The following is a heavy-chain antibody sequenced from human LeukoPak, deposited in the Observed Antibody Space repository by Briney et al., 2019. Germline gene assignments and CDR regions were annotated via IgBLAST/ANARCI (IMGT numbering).Heavy chain of an antibody. J-gene: IGHJ6*02. V-gene: IGHV4-4*02. CDR2: IDHSGSA. CDR3: ARNDYGDYDDHYYGMDV. Sequence: SGTLSLTCAVSGGSISSAKWWSWVRQPPGKGLEWIGEIDHSGSANYNPSPKSRIIISVDKSNIQFSLTLNSVTAADTAVYYCARNDYGDYDDHYYGMDVWGQGATVTVSS. D-gene: IGHD4-17*01. CDR1: GGSISSAKW.